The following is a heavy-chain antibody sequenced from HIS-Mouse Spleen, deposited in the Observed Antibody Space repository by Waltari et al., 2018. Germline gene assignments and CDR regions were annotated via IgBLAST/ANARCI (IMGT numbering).Heavy chain of an antibody. CDR2: IYYSGST. V-gene: IGHV4-39*07. J-gene: IGHJ2*01. CDR3: AREIPYSSSWYDWYFDL. Sequence: QLQLQESGPGLVKPSATLSLTCTVSGGSISSRSSYWCGIRQPPGKGLEWFGSIYYSGSTYYNPSLKSRVTISVDTSKNQFSLKLSSVTAADTAVYYCAREIPYSSSWYDWYFDLWGRGTLVTVSS. D-gene: IGHD6-13*01. CDR1: GGSISSRSSY.